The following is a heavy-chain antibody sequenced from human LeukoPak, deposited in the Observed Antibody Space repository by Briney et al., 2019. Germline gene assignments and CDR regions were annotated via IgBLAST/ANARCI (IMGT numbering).Heavy chain of an antibody. V-gene: IGHV4-61*02. J-gene: IGHJ6*03. CDR3: AREKGHGDYGYYYYYMDV. CDR2: IYTSGST. CDR1: GGSISSGSYY. Sequence: PSQTLSLTCTVSGGSISSGSYYWSWIRQPAGKGLEWIGRIYTSGSTNYNPSLKSRVTISVDTSKNQFSLKLSSVTAADTAVYYCAREKGHGDYGYYYYYMDVWGKGTTVTVSS. D-gene: IGHD4-17*01.